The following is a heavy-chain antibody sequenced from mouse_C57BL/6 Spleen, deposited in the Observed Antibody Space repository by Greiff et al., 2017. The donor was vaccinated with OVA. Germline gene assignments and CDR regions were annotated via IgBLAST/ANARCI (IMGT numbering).Heavy chain of an antibody. CDR2: IDPEDGET. V-gene: IGHV14-2*01. CDR1: GFNIKDYY. Sequence: SGSALVKPGASVKLSCTASGFNIKDYYMHWVKQRTEQGLEWIGRIDPEDGETKYAPKFQGKATITADTSSNTAYLQLSSLTSEDTAVYYCALYYYGSGGNWYFDVWGTGTTVTVSS. D-gene: IGHD1-1*01. CDR3: ALYYYGSGGNWYFDV. J-gene: IGHJ1*03.